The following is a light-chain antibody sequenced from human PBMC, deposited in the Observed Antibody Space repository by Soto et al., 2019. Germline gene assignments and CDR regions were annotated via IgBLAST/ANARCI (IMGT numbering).Light chain of an antibody. CDR1: QSISSW. Sequence: DIQMTHSPSTLSASVGSRFNITCRASQSISSWLAWYKQKPGKAPKLLIYDASSLESGVPSRFSGSGSGTEFTLTISSLKPDDFATYYCQQYNSYWTFGQGTKVDIK. V-gene: IGKV1-5*01. CDR3: QQYNSYWT. CDR2: DAS. J-gene: IGKJ1*01.